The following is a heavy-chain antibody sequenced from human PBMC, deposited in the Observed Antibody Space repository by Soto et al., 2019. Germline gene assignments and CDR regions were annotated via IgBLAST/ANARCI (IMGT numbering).Heavy chain of an antibody. CDR2: IYYSGST. J-gene: IGHJ4*02. V-gene: IGHV4-31*03. Sequence: SETLSLTCTVSGGSISSGGYYWSWIRQHPGKGLEWIGYIYYSGSTYYNPSLKSRVTISVDTSKNQFSLKLSSVTAADTAVYYCARDAGRDGYNSFSLFHYWGQGTLVTVSS. CDR3: ARDAGRDGYNSFSLFHY. D-gene: IGHD1-1*01. CDR1: GGSISSGGYY.